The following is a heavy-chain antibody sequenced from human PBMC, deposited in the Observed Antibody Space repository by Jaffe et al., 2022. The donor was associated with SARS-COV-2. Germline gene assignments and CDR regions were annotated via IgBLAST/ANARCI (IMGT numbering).Heavy chain of an antibody. CDR3: ASFRRGGYSSSWSSDGMDV. V-gene: IGHV4-34*01. CDR1: GGSFSGYY. CDR2: INHSGST. J-gene: IGHJ6*02. D-gene: IGHD6-13*01. Sequence: QVQLQQWGAGLLKPSETLSLTCAVYGGSFSGYYWSWIRQPPGKGLEWIGEINHSGSTNYNPSLKSRVTISVDTSKNQFSLKLSSVTAADTAVYYCASFRRGGYSSSWSSDGMDVWGQGTTVTVSS.